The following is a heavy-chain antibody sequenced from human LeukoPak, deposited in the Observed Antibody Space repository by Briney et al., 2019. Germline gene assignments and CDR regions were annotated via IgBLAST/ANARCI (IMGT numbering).Heavy chain of an antibody. Sequence: GGSLRLSCAASGFTFSSYTMSWVRQAPGKGLERVSAISHTSEYTYHADSVKGRFTISRDNSKNTLYLQMNSLRAEDAAMYYCAKGSSAGRPYYFDYWGQGTLVTVSS. J-gene: IGHJ4*02. CDR1: GFTFSSYT. V-gene: IGHV3-23*01. CDR2: ISHTSEYT. D-gene: IGHD3-10*01. CDR3: AKGSSAGRPYYFDY.